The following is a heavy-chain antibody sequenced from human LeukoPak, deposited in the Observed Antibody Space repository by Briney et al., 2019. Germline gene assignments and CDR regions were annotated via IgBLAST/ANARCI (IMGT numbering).Heavy chain of an antibody. J-gene: IGHJ4*02. CDR3: AKTQVSYCATTPSLFDY. CDR2: IRIGGGGA. CDR1: RFDLTTYA. D-gene: IGHD1-26*01. Sequence: GGSLRLSRAPSRFDLTTYAMSWVRRAPADGLEWVSGIRIGGGGAYYEDSVKGRHTVSRDNCKNTLYLQMNSLSAEDPAVYYCAKTQVSYCATTPSLFDYWGQGTLVTVSS. V-gene: IGHV3-23*01.